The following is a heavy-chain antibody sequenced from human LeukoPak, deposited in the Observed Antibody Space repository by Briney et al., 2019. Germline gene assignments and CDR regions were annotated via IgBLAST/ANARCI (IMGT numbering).Heavy chain of an antibody. V-gene: IGHV3-49*04. CDR3: TREPNYDYVWGSPSYYYYYMDV. J-gene: IGHJ6*03. CDR1: GFTFGDYA. CDR2: VRSKAYGRTT. Sequence: GGSLRLSCTVSGFTFGDYAMSWVRQAPGKGLEWVGSVRSKAYGRTTEYAAAVKGRFTISRDDSKSIAYLQMNSLKTEDTAVYYCTREPNYDYVWGSPSYYYYYMDVWGKGTTVSVSS. D-gene: IGHD3-16*01.